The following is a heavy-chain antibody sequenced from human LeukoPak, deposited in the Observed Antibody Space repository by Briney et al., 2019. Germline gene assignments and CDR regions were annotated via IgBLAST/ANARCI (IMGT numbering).Heavy chain of an antibody. V-gene: IGHV3-21*01. CDR3: ASVAVAGYFDS. CDR2: ISNGSSYI. CDR1: GFTFSSYN. Sequence: GGSLRLSCAASGFTFSSYNMNWVRQARGKGLEWFSSISNGSSYIYYEDSVKGRFTISRDNAKNSLYLQMNSLRAEDTAVYYCASVAVAGYFDSWGQGTLVTVSS. J-gene: IGHJ4*02. D-gene: IGHD6-19*01.